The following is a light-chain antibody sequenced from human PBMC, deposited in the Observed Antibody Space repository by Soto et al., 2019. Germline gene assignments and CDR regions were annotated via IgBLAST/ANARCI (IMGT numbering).Light chain of an antibody. J-gene: IGKJ4*01. CDR2: DAS. CDR1: QRVGNW. CDR3: QQHSNWPLT. V-gene: IGKV3-11*01. Sequence: ESLLTQSPATLSLSPGERATLSCRASQRVGNWLFWYQQKRGQAPRLLIYDASSRAAGVPERFSASGSGTDFTLTISSLEPEDFTVYYCQQHSNWPLTFGGGTKVEIK.